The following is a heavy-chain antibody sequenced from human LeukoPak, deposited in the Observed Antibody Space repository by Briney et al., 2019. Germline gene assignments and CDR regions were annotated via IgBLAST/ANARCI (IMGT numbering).Heavy chain of an antibody. J-gene: IGHJ4*02. CDR1: GGSISNTNW. V-gene: IGHV4-4*02. CDR3: SRENGAFSPFGY. D-gene: IGHD2-8*01. Sequence: SGTLSLTCGVSGGSISNTNWWSWVRQPPGQGLEWIGEISLTGLTHYNPSLESRVTVSLDKSKNQLFLNLTSVTAADTAVYYCSRENGAFSPFGYWGQGTLVTVSS. CDR2: ISLTGLT.